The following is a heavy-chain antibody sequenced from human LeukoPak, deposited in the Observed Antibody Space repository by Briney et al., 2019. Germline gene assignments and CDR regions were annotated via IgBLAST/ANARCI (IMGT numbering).Heavy chain of an antibody. J-gene: IGHJ3*02. CDR1: GGTFSSYS. D-gene: IGHD3-3*01. CDR2: IIPMFHKT. CDR3: AKVPVFSLTISEVVTDDAFDI. Sequence: SVKVSCKASGGTFSSYSISWVRQAPGQRLEWMGNIIPMFHKTNYAQILQGRVTITTDESTTTAYMELSSLRPEDTAVYYCAKVPVFSLTISEVVTDDAFDIWGQGTIVTVSS. V-gene: IGHV1-69*05.